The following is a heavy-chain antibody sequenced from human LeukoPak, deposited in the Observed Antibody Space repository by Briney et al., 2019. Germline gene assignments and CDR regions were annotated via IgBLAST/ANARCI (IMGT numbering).Heavy chain of an antibody. V-gene: IGHV1-3*01. CDR2: INAGNGNT. CDR1: GYTFTSYA. Sequence: ASVTVSCTASGYTFTSYAMHWVRQAPGQRLEWMGWINAGNGNTKYSQNFQGRVTITRDTSASTAYMELSSLRSEDTVVYYCIAYCSSTSCRGYWGQGPLVTVSS. D-gene: IGHD2-2*01. J-gene: IGHJ4*02. CDR3: IAYCSSTSCRGY.